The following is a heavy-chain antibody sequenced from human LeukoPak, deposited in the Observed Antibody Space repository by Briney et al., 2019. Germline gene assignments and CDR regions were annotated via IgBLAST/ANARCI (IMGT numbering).Heavy chain of an antibody. D-gene: IGHD3-16*02. CDR1: GGSISSSSYY. CDR2: IYYSGST. V-gene: IGHV4-39*07. Sequence: SETLSLTYTVSGGSISSSSYYWGWIRQPPGKGLEWIGSIYYSGSTYYNPSLKSRVTISVDTSKNQFSLKLSSATAADTAVYYCAREQYDYVWGSYRYLDYWGQGTLVTVSS. CDR3: AREQYDYVWGSYRYLDY. J-gene: IGHJ4*02.